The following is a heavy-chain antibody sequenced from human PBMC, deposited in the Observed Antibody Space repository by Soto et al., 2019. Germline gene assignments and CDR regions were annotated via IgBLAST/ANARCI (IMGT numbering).Heavy chain of an antibody. CDR3: ARERRSRIVVVVAASVGWFDP. V-gene: IGHV4-31*03. CDR1: GGSISSGGYY. J-gene: IGHJ5*02. Sequence: QVQLQESGPGLVKPSQTLSLTCTVSGGSISSGGYYWSWIRQHPGKGLEWIGYIYYSGSTYYNPSLKSRVTISVDTSKNQFSLKLSSVTAADTAVYYCARERRSRIVVVVAASVGWFDPWGQGTLVTVSS. CDR2: IYYSGST. D-gene: IGHD2-15*01.